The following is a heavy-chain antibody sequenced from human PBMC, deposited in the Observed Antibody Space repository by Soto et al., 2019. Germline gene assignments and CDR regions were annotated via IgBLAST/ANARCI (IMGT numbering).Heavy chain of an antibody. J-gene: IGHJ6*02. CDR2: ISLSDDT. Sequence: EVHLLESGGGLVQPGGSLRLSCAASGFTFSSHAMSWVRQAPGKGLEWVSGISLSDDTYYVDSVKGGFTISRDNSKNTLYLQMHSLRAEDTAIYYCVKDWTGSTCPCMDVWGQGTTVTVS. CDR3: VKDWTGSTCPCMDV. D-gene: IGHD6-13*01. CDR1: GFTFSSHA. V-gene: IGHV3-23*01.